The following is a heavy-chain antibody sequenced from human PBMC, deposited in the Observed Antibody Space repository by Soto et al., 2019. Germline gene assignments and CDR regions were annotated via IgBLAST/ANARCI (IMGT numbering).Heavy chain of an antibody. CDR1: GGSISSGGYS. CDR3: AGRIAAGGWFDP. D-gene: IGHD6-13*01. Sequence: SETLSLTCAVSGGSISSGGYSWSWIRQPPGKGLEWIGYIYHSGSTYYNPSLKSRVTISVDRSKNQFSLKLSSVTAADTAVYYCAGRIAAGGWFDPWGKGTLVTVSS. CDR2: IYHSGST. J-gene: IGHJ5*02. V-gene: IGHV4-30-2*01.